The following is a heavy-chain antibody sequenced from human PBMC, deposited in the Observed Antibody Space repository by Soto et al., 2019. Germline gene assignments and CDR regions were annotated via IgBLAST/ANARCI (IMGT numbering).Heavy chain of an antibody. D-gene: IGHD2-8*02. Sequence: QVQLVQSGAEVRKPGASVNISCWASGFTFGDNLINWVRQVPGQSLEWMGWINTDNGNTKYSQTLHGRVTISRHSTATIAYVEVTDLTSAATAVYYCARDILSVGPRANDAFDVWGQGTMVTVSS. J-gene: IGHJ3*01. V-gene: IGHV1-3*04. CDR3: ARDILSVGPRANDAFDV. CDR2: INTDNGNT. CDR1: GFTFGDNL.